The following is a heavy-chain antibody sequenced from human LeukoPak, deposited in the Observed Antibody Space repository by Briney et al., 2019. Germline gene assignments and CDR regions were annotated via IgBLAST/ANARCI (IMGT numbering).Heavy chain of an antibody. Sequence: GGSLRLSCAASGFTFSSYSMNWVRQAPGKGLEWVSYIRSSGDTIYYADSVKGRFTISRDNAKNSVYLQMHSLRDEDTAVYYCARDPEALDYWGQEPWSPSPQ. CDR1: GFTFSSYS. CDR2: IRSSGDTI. J-gene: IGHJ4*01. V-gene: IGHV3-48*02. CDR3: ARDPEALDY.